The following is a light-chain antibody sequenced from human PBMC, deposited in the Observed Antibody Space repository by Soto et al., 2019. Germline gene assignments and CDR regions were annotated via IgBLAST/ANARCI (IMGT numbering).Light chain of an antibody. CDR3: CSYTTSNTRQIV. Sequence: QSALTQPASVSGSPGQSITISCTGTSSDVGSSNLVSWYQQHPGKAPKLIIYEGSRRPSGVSGRFSGSKSGNTASLTISGLQAEDEVDYYCCSYTTSNTRQIVFGTGTNVTVL. CDR2: EGS. CDR1: SSDVGSSNL. J-gene: IGLJ1*01. V-gene: IGLV2-14*02.